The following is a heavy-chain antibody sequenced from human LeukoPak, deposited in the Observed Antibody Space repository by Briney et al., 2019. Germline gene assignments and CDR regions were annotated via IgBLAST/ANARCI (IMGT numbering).Heavy chain of an antibody. CDR3: AKCPPYCTNGVCYTQKYYFDY. CDR2: ISGSGGST. D-gene: IGHD2-8*01. V-gene: IGHV3-23*01. J-gene: IGHJ4*02. Sequence: QPGGSLRLSCVASGFTFHNFAMHWVRQAPGKGPEWVSAISGSGGSTYYADSVKGRFTISRDNSKNTLYLQMNSLRAEDTAVYYCAKCPPYCTNGVCYTQKYYFDYWGQGTLVTVSS. CDR1: GFTFHNFA.